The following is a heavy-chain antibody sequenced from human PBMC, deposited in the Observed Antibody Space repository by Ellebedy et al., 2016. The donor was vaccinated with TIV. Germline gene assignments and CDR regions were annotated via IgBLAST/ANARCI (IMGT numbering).Heavy chain of an antibody. D-gene: IGHD2-8*02. V-gene: IGHV4-39*07. Sequence: SETLSLIXIVSGGSISSSSYYWGWIRQPPGKGLEWIGSIYDDGSTYYNPSLWSRVTMSVDKSRSQLSLQLTSVTAADTAVYYCVKVAAYCLEYWGQGTLVTVSS. J-gene: IGHJ4*02. CDR2: IYDDGST. CDR1: GGSISSSSYY. CDR3: VKVAAYCLEY.